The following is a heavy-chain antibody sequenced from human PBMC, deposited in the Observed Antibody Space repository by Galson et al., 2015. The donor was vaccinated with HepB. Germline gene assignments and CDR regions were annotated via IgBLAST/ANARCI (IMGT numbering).Heavy chain of an antibody. V-gene: IGHV3-21*01. CDR1: GFTFSSYS. CDR2: ISSSSSYI. J-gene: IGHJ4*02. CDR3: ARDQSRDGYNSHYYFDY. Sequence: SLRLSCAASGFTFSSYSMNWVRQAPGKGLEWVSSISSSSSYIYYADSVKGRFTISRDNAKNSLYLQMNSLRAEDTAVYYCARDQSRDGYNSHYYFDYWGQGTLVTVSS. D-gene: IGHD5-24*01.